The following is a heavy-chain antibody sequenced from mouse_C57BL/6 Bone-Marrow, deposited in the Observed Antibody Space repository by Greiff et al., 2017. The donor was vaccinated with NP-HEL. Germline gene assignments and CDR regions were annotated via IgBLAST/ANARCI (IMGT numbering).Heavy chain of an antibody. Sequence: EVKLMESGGGLVKPGGSLKLSCAASGFTFSSYAMSWVRQTPEKRLEWVATISDGGSYTYYPDNVKGRFTISRDNAKNNLYLQMSHLRSEDTAMYYCARGTRVTTKVYFDYWGQGTTLTVSS. CDR1: GFTFSSYA. J-gene: IGHJ2*01. CDR2: ISDGGSYT. CDR3: ARGTRVTTKVYFDY. D-gene: IGHD2-2*01. V-gene: IGHV5-4*03.